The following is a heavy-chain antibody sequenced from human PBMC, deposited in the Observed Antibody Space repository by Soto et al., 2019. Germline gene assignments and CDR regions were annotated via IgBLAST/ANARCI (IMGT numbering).Heavy chain of an antibody. CDR2: ISSNSAYI. D-gene: IGHD6-19*01. Sequence: PGGSLRLSCAASGFTFSSYNINWVRQAPGKGLQWVSSISSNSAYIYYADSMKGRVTISRDNAKNSLYLQMNSLRAEDTAVYYCARDRAVGDIAVAGTLQYWGQGTLVTVSS. CDR1: GFTFSSYN. J-gene: IGHJ4*02. V-gene: IGHV3-21*06. CDR3: ARDRAVGDIAVAGTLQY.